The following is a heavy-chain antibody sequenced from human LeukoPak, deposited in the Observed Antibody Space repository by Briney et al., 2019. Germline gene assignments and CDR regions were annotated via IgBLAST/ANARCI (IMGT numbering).Heavy chain of an antibody. D-gene: IGHD1-26*01. Sequence: GASVKVSCKXSGYTFTGDYMHWVRQAPGQGLEWMGRINPNSGGTNYAQKFQGRVTMTRDTSISTAYMELSRLRSDDTAVYYCASGGATLLRGDDAFDIWGQGTMVTVSS. V-gene: IGHV1-2*06. CDR2: INPNSGGT. CDR3: ASGGATLLRGDDAFDI. CDR1: GYTFTGDY. J-gene: IGHJ3*02.